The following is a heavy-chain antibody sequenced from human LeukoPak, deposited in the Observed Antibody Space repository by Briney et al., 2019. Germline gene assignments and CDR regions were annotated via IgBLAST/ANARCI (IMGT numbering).Heavy chain of an antibody. J-gene: IGHJ4*02. Sequence: GSLRLSCEVSGFIFSSYWMSWVRQAPGKGLERVGNINQEGSERNHGDSVNGRFTISRDNAKNSLYLQMKSLRAEDTAVYYCARVEALYNSGSVWAYWGQGTLVTVSS. D-gene: IGHD3-10*01. CDR1: GFIFSSYW. CDR2: INQEGSER. V-gene: IGHV3-7*01. CDR3: ARVEALYNSGSVWAY.